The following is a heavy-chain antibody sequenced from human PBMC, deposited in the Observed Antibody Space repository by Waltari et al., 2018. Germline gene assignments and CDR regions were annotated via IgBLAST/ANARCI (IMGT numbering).Heavy chain of an antibody. CDR1: GGSFSGYW. D-gene: IGHD3-3*01. CDR3: ARHIRGYDAFDI. Sequence: QVQLQQWGAGLLQPSETLSPTCPVYGGSFSGYWGSWIRQPPRKGLEWIGEISHSGRTNYNPSLKSRVTISVDTPKNQFSLKLSSVTAADTAVYYCARHIRGYDAFDIWGQGTMAIVSS. CDR2: ISHSGRT. J-gene: IGHJ3*02. V-gene: IGHV4-34*02.